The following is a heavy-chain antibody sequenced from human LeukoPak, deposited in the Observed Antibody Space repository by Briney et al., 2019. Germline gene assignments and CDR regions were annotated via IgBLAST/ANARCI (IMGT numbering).Heavy chain of an antibody. CDR3: VRDRPHNCFDP. D-gene: IGHD6-6*01. Sequence: GGSLRLSCAASEFTFSAHWMHWVRQVPGKGLVYIAYIDNDGTNPNYADSVKGRFTISRDNAKNTLYLQMNSLRVEDTAVYYCVRDRPHNCFDPWGQGTLVTVSS. CDR2: IDNDGTNP. V-gene: IGHV3-74*01. J-gene: IGHJ5*02. CDR1: EFTFSAHW.